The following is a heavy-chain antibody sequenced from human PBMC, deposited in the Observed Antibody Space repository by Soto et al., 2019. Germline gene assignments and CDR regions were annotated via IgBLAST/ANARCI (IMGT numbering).Heavy chain of an antibody. CDR3: ASPKIAFYNWFDP. J-gene: IGHJ5*02. V-gene: IGHV4-39*01. CDR2: IYYSGST. D-gene: IGHD3-3*02. Sequence: SENPSLTCTVSGGSISSSSYYWGWIRQPPGKGLEWIGSIYYSGSTYYNPSLKSRVTISVDTSKNQFSLKLSSVTAADTAVYYCASPKIAFYNWFDPWGQGTLVTVSS. CDR1: GGSISSSSYY.